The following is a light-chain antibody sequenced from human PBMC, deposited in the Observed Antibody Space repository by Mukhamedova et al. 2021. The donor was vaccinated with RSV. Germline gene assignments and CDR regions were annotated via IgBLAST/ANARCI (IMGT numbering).Light chain of an antibody. CDR2: EDH. Sequence: SGSIASNYVQWYRQRPGSAPTTVIYEDHQRPSGVPNRFSGSIDSSSNSASLTISGLKSEDEADYFCQSYDPTNVHVVFGGGTKLTV. CDR1: SGSIASNY. CDR3: QSYDPTNVHVV. V-gene: IGLV6-57*02. J-gene: IGLJ2*01.